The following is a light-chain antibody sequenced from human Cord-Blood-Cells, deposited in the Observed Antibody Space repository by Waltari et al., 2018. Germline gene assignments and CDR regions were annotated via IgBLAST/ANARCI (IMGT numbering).Light chain of an antibody. CDR1: SSDVGSSNL. V-gene: IGLV2-23*01. CDR2: EGS. CDR3: CSYAGSSTWV. Sequence: QSALTPPASVSGSPGQPITICCTGTSSDVGSSNLVSWYQQHPGKAPKLMIYEGSKRPSGVSNRFSGSKSGNTASLTISGLQAEDEADYYCCSYAGSSTWVFGGGTKLTVL. J-gene: IGLJ3*02.